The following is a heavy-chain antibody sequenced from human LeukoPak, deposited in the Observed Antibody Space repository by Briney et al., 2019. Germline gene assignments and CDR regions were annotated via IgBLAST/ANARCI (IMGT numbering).Heavy chain of an antibody. J-gene: IGHJ2*01. CDR3: AKTIPYWYFDL. Sequence: PGGSLRLSCAASGFTFSIYSMSWVRQAPGKGLEWVSTISASGYTTYYANSVKGRFTISRDTSKNTLYLQMSSLTAEATAIYYCAKTIPYWYFDLWGRGTLVTVSS. CDR1: GFTFSIYS. V-gene: IGHV3-23*01. CDR2: ISASGYTT. D-gene: IGHD5-24*01.